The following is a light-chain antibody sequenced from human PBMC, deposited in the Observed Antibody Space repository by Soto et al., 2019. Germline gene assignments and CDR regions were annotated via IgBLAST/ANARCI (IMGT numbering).Light chain of an antibody. CDR1: QNINNY. CDR3: QQYENLPT. J-gene: IGKJ5*01. V-gene: IGKV1-33*01. Sequence: DIQMTQSPSSLSASVGDRVTITCQARQNINNYLYCYQQKPGRAPQLLIYDASNLEAGVPSRFRGSGSGTDFTFTISRLQPEDIATYYCQQYENLPTFGQGTRLEIK. CDR2: DAS.